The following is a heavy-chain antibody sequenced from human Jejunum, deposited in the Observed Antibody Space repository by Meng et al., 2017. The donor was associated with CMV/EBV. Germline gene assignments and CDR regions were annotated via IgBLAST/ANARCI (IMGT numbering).Heavy chain of an antibody. V-gene: IGHV3-23*01. CDR2: SSGSGGGT. CDR1: GVSCRGHA. CDR3: AKDQTSGYPYNWFDP. J-gene: IGHJ5*02. D-gene: IGHD3-3*01. Sequence: SGVSCRGHARKWVRQAPGKGLEWGSLSSGSGGGTHYADAVKGRFTISRDNSRDTLYLQMKSLRADDTAVYYCAKDQTSGYPYNWFDPWGQGTLVTVSS.